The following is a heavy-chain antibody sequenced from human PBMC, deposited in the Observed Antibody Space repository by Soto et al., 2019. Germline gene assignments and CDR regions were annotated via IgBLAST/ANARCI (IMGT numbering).Heavy chain of an antibody. CDR1: EFTFDKYY. J-gene: IGHJ6*02. CDR2: VKPDGSAH. CDR3: ARGTWNYYCGFDL. Sequence: PWGSVSLSCAASEFTFDKYYMTWVRRLTGKGPEWVASVKPDGSAHNYMASVKGRFTISGDNANNSLYLQMNSLRAEDTAVYFCARGTWNYYCGFDLWGQGTTVTVSS. V-gene: IGHV3-7*01. D-gene: IGHD1-1*01.